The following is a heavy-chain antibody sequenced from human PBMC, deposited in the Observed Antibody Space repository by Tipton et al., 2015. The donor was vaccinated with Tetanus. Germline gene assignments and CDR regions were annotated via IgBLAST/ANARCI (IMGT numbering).Heavy chain of an antibody. J-gene: IGHJ4*02. D-gene: IGHD1-26*01. CDR1: GFTFSHFA. CDR2: LSHDGGNI. Sequence: SLRLSCVASGFTFSHFAVSWVRKAPGRGLEWVSSLSHDGGNIYYADFARGRFTISRDNSKNTLYLQMNSLRAEDTAVYYCARANSGHYYLDSWGQGTLVTVSS. V-gene: IGHV3-23*01. CDR3: ARANSGHYYLDS.